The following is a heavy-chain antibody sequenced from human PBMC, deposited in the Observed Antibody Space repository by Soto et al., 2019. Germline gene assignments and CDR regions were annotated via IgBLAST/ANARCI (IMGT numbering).Heavy chain of an antibody. CDR2: ISGSGGST. D-gene: IGHD6-13*01. V-gene: IGHV3-23*01. CDR3: ANPLVNSSSLYPSDRDHRYLIDV. Sequence: GGSLRLSCAASGFTFSSYAMSWVRQAPGKVLEWVSAISGSGGSTYYADSVKGRFTISRDNSKNTLYLQMNILRAEDTAVYYCANPLVNSSSLYPSDRDHRYLIDVCAQRT. CDR1: GFTFSSYA. J-gene: IGHJ3*01.